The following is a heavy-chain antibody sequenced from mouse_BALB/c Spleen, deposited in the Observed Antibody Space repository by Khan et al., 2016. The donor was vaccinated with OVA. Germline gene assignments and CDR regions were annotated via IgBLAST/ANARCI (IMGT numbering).Heavy chain of an antibody. V-gene: IGHV3-2*02. D-gene: IGHD1-1*01. Sequence: VQLVESGPGLVKPSQSLSLTCTVTGYSITSDYAWNWIRQFPGNKLEWMGFISYSGNTKYNPSLKSRFSITRDTSKNQFFLQLNSVTTEDTATYYCARVYGGDFDYGGQGTSLTVSS. CDR3: ARVYGGDFDY. J-gene: IGHJ2*02. CDR2: ISYSGNT. CDR1: GYSITSDYA.